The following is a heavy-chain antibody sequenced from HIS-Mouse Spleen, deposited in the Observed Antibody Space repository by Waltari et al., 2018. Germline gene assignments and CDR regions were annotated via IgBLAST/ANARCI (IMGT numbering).Heavy chain of an antibody. V-gene: IGHV4-39*07. J-gene: IGHJ4*02. CDR1: GGSISSSSYY. Sequence: QLQLQESGPGLVKPSETLSLTCNVSGGSISSSSYYWGWIRQPPGKGLEWIGSIYYSGSTYYNPSLKSRVTISVDTSKNQFSLKLSSVTAADTAVYYCARDRELYFDYWGQGTLVTVSS. D-gene: IGHD1-26*01. CDR3: ARDRELYFDY. CDR2: IYYSGST.